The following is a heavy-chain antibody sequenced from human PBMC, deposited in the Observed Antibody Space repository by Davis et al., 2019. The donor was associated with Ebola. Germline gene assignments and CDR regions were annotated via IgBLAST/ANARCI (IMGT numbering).Heavy chain of an antibody. J-gene: IGHJ5*02. V-gene: IGHV3-48*02. D-gene: IGHD6-19*01. CDR2: ISSSSRTI. Sequence: PGGSLRLSCAASGFTFSSYSMNWVRQAPGKGLEWISYISSSSRTIYYADSVKGRFTISRDNAKKSLYLQMNSLRDEDTAVYYCVRDASSSWYRWRFDPWGQGTLVIVSS. CDR3: VRDASSSWYRWRFDP. CDR1: GFTFSSYS.